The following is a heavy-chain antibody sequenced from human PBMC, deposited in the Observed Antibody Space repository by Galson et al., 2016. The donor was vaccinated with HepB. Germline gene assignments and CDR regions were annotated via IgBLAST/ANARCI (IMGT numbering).Heavy chain of an antibody. CDR2: IYYSGST. Sequence: LSLTCTVSGGSISSSSYYWGWIRQPPGKGLEWIGSIYYSGSTYYNPSLKSRVTISVDTSKNQFSLKLSSVTAADTAVYYCARARYSSGLYNWFDPWGQGALVTVSS. V-gene: IGHV4-39*07. J-gene: IGHJ5*02. CDR3: ARARYSSGLYNWFDP. D-gene: IGHD6-19*01. CDR1: GGSISSSSYY.